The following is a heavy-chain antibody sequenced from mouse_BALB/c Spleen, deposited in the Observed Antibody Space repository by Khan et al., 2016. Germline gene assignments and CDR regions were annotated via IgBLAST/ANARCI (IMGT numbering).Heavy chain of an antibody. CDR3: ARSYYGYFAMDY. D-gene: IGHD1-2*01. CDR2: IFPGRGST. V-gene: IGHV1-77*01. CDR1: GYTFTDYY. J-gene: IGHJ4*01. Sequence: QVQLQQSGTELPRPGASVKLSCKASGYTFTDYYLHWVKQRTGQGLEWIGEIFPGRGSTYYNEKIKGKASLTADTASSTAYMQLSSLTSEDSAVYFCARSYYGYFAMDYWGHGASVTVSS.